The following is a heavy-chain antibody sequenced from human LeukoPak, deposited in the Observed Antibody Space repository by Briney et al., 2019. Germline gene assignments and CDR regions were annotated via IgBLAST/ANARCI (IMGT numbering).Heavy chain of an antibody. CDR3: ARASSSAFDI. D-gene: IGHD2-15*01. CDR2: IYYSGST. CDR1: GGSFSGYY. J-gene: IGHJ3*02. Sequence: SETLSLTCAVYGGSFSGYYWSWIRQPPGKGLEWIGYIYYSGSTYYNPSLKSRVTISVDTSKNQFSLKLSSVTAADTAVYYCARASSSAFDIWGQGTMVTVSS. V-gene: IGHV4-30-4*01.